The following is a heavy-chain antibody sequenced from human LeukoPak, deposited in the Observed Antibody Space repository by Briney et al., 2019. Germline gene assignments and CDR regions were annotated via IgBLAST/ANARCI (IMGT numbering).Heavy chain of an antibody. J-gene: IGHJ4*02. CDR3: AREGGRAVPGRFDQ. V-gene: IGHV3-30*02. D-gene: IGHD6-13*01. CDR1: GFTFSSFA. Sequence: GGSLRLSCAASGFTFSSFAIHWARQAPGKGLEWVTFIQNDGSDKYYAASVKGRFTISRDNSKNTVYLHMASLRADDTALYYCAREGGRAVPGRFDQWGQGTLVTVSS. CDR2: IQNDGSDK.